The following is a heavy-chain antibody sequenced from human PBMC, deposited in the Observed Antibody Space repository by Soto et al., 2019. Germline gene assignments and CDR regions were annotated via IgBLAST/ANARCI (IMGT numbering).Heavy chain of an antibody. J-gene: IGHJ4*02. CDR1: GFTYNIYA. D-gene: IGHD6-13*01. CDR2: ISAGVIDT. CDR3: AKQFSSSTWYPFDH. V-gene: IGHV3-23*01. Sequence: VQLLESGEALVQPGGSLRLSCAASGFTYNIYAMSWVRQAPGKGLEWVSGISAGVIDTYYADSVKGRFSVSRDDSKSTLYLQMNSLRADDTAVYYCAKQFSSSTWYPFDHWGRGTLVTVSS.